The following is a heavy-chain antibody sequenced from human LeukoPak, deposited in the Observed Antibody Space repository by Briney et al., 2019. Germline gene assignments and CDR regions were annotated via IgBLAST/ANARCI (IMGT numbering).Heavy chain of an antibody. CDR2: IYYSGST. Sequence: PSETLSLTCTVSGGSISSYYWSWIRQPPGKGLEWIGYIYYSGSTNYNPSLKSRVTISVDTSKNQFSLKLSSVTAADTAVYYCATEMRDYEFDYWGQGTLVTVSS. CDR3: ATEMRDYEFDY. V-gene: IGHV4-59*01. J-gene: IGHJ4*02. D-gene: IGHD3-22*01. CDR1: GGSISSYY.